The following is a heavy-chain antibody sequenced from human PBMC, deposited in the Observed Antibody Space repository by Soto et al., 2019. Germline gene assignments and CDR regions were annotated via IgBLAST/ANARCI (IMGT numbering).Heavy chain of an antibody. CDR3: AKEDEIVAAYGFDI. CDR2: ISYDGTTK. J-gene: IGHJ3*02. V-gene: IGHV3-30*18. Sequence: QVQLVESGGGVVQPGGSLRLSCAASGFTFSSCGMNWVRQAPGKGLEWVAVISYDGTTKYYTDTVRGRFTISRDNSKNTLYLQMNTLRTEDTATYYCAKEDEIVAAYGFDIWGQGTTVTVSS. CDR1: GFTFSSCG. D-gene: IGHD5-12*01.